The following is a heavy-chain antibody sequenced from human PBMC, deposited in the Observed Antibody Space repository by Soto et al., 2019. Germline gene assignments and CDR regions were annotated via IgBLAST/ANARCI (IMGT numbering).Heavy chain of an antibody. CDR3: ARVKPAHIYEMDGHHAPVWYFDL. J-gene: IGHJ2*01. D-gene: IGHD3-22*01. Sequence: GAALKISGESCGYNFDSDWIGWVRQMPGEGLEWVGIIYPAESENRYKTPFQGQVIISADKSINTAYLQWGSLQAYATAMYYCARVKPAHIYEMDGHHAPVWYFDLWGHGTMVAVYS. V-gene: IGHV5-51*01. CDR1: GYNFDSDW. CDR2: IYPAESEN.